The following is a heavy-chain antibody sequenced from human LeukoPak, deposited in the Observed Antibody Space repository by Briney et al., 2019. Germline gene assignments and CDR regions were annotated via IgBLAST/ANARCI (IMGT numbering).Heavy chain of an antibody. V-gene: IGHV3-20*04. CDR1: GFTFDDYG. Sequence: RSGGSLRLSCAASGFTFDDYGMSWVRQAPGKGLEWVSGINWNGGSTGYADSVKGRFTISRDNAKNSLYLQMNSLRVEDTAVYYCARVGGGYSSPHDYWGQGTLVTVSS. CDR3: ARVGGGYSSPHDY. D-gene: IGHD5-18*01. CDR2: INWNGGST. J-gene: IGHJ4*02.